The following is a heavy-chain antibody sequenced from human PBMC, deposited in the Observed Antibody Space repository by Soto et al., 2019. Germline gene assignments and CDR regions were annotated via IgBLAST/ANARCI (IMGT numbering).Heavy chain of an antibody. CDR2: TYYRSKWYN. D-gene: IGHD2-8*01. CDR1: GDSVSTNSAT. J-gene: IGHJ5*01. Sequence: QVQLQQSGPGLVKPSQTLSLTCAISGDSVSTNSATWDWIRQSPSRGLEWLGRTYYRSKWYNDYAVSVTGPXTXNXXTSNNQLSLQLNSVTPDDTAVYYCARLIGNSWLDSWGQGTLVTVSS. CDR3: ARLIGNSWLDS. V-gene: IGHV6-1*01.